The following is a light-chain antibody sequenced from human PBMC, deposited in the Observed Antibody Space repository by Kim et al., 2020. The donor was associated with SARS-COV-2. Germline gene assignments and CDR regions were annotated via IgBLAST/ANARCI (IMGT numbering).Light chain of an antibody. CDR3: QQYYDTPLS. CDR2: WAS. V-gene: IGKV4-1*01. Sequence: DIVMTQSPGSLIVSLGERATINCRSSQHLFYRTNNKTYLAWYQQKPGQPPKLLIYWASIRETGVPDRFSGSGSGTDFTLTVSSLQAEDVAVYYCQQYYDTPLSFGGGTKVDIK. J-gene: IGKJ4*01. CDR1: QHLFYRTNNKTY.